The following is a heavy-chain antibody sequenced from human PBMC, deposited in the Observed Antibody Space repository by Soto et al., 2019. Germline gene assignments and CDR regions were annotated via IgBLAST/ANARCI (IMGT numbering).Heavy chain of an antibody. CDR1: GYTLTELS. Sequence: GASVKVSCKVSGYTLTELSMHWVRQAPGKGLEWMGGFDPEDGETIYAQKFQGRVTMTEDTSTDTAYMELSSLRSEDTAVYYCATRYSGYDSDYYYYYMDVWGKGTTVTVSS. D-gene: IGHD5-12*01. V-gene: IGHV1-24*01. CDR3: ATRYSGYDSDYYYYYMDV. CDR2: FDPEDGET. J-gene: IGHJ6*03.